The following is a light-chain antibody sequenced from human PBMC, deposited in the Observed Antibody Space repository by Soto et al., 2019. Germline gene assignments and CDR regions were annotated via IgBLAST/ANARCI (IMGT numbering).Light chain of an antibody. CDR2: DTS. Sequence: IVLTQSPDTLAVSPWEVATLSCWASQSVTSNLAWYQHRPGQAPRLLIYDTSYRAAGIPARFSGSGSGTDFTLTISSLEPEDFAVYYCQQRSNWITFGQGTHWRL. J-gene: IGKJ5*01. CDR1: QSVTSN. CDR3: QQRSNWIT. V-gene: IGKV3-11*01.